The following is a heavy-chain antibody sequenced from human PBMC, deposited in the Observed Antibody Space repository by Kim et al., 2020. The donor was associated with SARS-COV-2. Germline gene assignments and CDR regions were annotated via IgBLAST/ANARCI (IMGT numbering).Heavy chain of an antibody. J-gene: IGHJ1*01. V-gene: IGHV1-69*04. Sequence: QKFQGRVTITADKSTSTGYMELGSLRSEDTAVYYCARERTTVVTPEYFQHWGQGTLVTVSS. D-gene: IGHD4-17*01. CDR3: ARERTTVVTPEYFQH.